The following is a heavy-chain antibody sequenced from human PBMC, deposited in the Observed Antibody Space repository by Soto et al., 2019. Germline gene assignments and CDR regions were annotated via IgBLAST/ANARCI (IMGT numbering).Heavy chain of an antibody. CDR1: GDSIISSRYY. V-gene: IGHV4-39*07. Sequence: SETLSLTCTVSGDSIISSRYYWGWFRQPPGKGLEWIANIFYDGSTYYNASLKSRVTISVDTSKNQFSLKLSSVTAADTAVYYCARGRPYCTNCVCYQNLDWFDPWGQGTLVTGSA. CDR2: IFYDGST. CDR3: ARGRPYCTNCVCYQNLDWFDP. D-gene: IGHD2-8*01. J-gene: IGHJ5*02.